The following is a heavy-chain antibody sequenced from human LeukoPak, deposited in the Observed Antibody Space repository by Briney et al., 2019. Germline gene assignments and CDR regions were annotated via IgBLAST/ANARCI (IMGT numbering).Heavy chain of an antibody. J-gene: IGHJ1*01. CDR2: IYYSGRT. CDR3: ARRRYYDGSGYLE. D-gene: IGHD3-22*01. Sequence: SETLSLTCSVSGDSVSRSDSYWDWIRQPPGKGLEWIGTIYYSGRTYYSPSLKSRVTMSVGPSNNQFSLNLRSVTAADTAVYYCARRRYYDGSGYLEWGQGTLLSVSS. V-gene: IGHV4-39*01. CDR1: GDSVSRSDSY.